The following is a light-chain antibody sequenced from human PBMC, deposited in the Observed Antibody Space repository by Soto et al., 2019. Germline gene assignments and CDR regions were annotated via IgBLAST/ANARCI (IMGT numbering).Light chain of an antibody. CDR2: YVT. J-gene: IGLJ3*02. CDR1: SGDVGGYNY. Sequence: QSALSQPRSVSGSPGQSVTISCTGTSGDVGGYNYVSWYQQNPGKAPKLMIYYVTERPSGVPDRFSGSKSGNTASLTISGLQTEDEADYYWCSYAGRVYWVFGGGTKLTVL. CDR3: CSYAGRVYWV. V-gene: IGLV2-11*01.